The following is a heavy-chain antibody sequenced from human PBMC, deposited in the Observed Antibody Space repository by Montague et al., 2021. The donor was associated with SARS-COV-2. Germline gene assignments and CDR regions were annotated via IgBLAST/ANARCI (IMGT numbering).Heavy chain of an antibody. Sequence: SETLSLTCSVSGGTLSSTSFYWGWIRQPPGRGLEWIGTMHYSERPXYKPSLQSRVTISADRSKNRFSLNLGSVTASDTAVYYCARHGPYYEISTGYFRPYYCDHWGQGSLVTVAS. CDR2: MHYSERP. J-gene: IGHJ4*02. CDR1: GGTLSSTSFY. CDR3: ARHGPYYEISTGYFRPYYCDH. D-gene: IGHD3-9*01. V-gene: IGHV4-39*01.